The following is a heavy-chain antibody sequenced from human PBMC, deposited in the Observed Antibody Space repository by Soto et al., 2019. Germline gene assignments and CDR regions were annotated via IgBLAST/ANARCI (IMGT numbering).Heavy chain of an antibody. Sequence: PSETLSLTCTVSTDSISDTSYFWGWIRLSPGKGLEWIGSIYSSGSTYYNPSLKSRVTISVDTSKKYFSLKLSSMTAADTAVYFCARGLRLDFDSWGQGTLVTVSS. J-gene: IGHJ4*02. V-gene: IGHV4-39*02. CDR2: IYSSGST. CDR1: TDSISDTSYF. CDR3: ARGLRLDFDS.